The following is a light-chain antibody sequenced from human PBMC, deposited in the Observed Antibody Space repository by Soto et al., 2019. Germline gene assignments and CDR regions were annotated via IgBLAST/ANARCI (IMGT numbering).Light chain of an antibody. J-gene: IGKJ3*01. Sequence: EIVLTQSPGTLSFSPGERATLSCRASQSVSSSYLAWYQQKPGQAPRLLIYGASSRATGIPDRFSGSGSGTDFTLTISRLEPEDFAVYYCQQYGSSPCTFCPGTKVDIK. V-gene: IGKV3-20*01. CDR3: QQYGSSPCT. CDR1: QSVSSSY. CDR2: GAS.